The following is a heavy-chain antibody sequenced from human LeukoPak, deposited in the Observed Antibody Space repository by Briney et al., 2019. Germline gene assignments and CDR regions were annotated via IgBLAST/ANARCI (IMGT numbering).Heavy chain of an antibody. J-gene: IGHJ4*02. Sequence: ASVKVSCKTSGYTFTGYYLHWVRQAPGQRPEWMGRIDPDSGGTHYGQKFQGRVAVTRDTSITTVYMELSGLTSDDTAVYYCARVPGPYTTSRFDFWGQGTLVTVSS. CDR1: GYTFTGYY. V-gene: IGHV1-2*02. D-gene: IGHD2-2*02. CDR2: IDPDSGGT. CDR3: ARVPGPYTTSRFDF.